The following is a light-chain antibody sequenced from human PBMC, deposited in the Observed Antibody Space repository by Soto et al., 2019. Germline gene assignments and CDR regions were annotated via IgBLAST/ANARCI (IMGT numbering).Light chain of an antibody. Sequence: QSALTQPASVSGSPGQSITISCTGTSSDVGGYNYVSWYQQHPGKAPKLMIYEVSNRPSGISIRFSGSKSANTASLTISGLQAEDEADYYCSSYTSSSTLVFGGGTKLTVL. J-gene: IGLJ3*02. CDR2: EVS. V-gene: IGLV2-14*01. CDR1: SSDVGGYNY. CDR3: SSYTSSSTLV.